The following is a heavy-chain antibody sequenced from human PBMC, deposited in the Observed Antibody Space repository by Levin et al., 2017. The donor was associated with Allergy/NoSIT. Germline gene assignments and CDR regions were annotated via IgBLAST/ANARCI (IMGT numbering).Heavy chain of an antibody. CDR3: ARGVVPYSGSYLVAFDI. D-gene: IGHD1-26*01. J-gene: IGHJ3*02. CDR1: GGSFSGHY. Sequence: NTGGSLRLSCAVYGGSFSGHYWSWIRQPPGKGLEWIGEISHSGSTNYNPSLKSRVTISVDTSKNQFSLHLSSVTAADTAVYYCARGVVPYSGSYLVAFDIWGQGTMVTVSS. V-gene: IGHV4-34*01. CDR2: ISHSGST.